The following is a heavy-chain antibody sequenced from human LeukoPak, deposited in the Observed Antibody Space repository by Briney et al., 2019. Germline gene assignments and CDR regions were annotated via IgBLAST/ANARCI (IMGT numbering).Heavy chain of an antibody. CDR2: INHSGST. D-gene: IGHD3-22*01. V-gene: IGHV4-34*01. CDR1: GGSFSGYY. Sequence: SETLSLTCAVYGGSFSGYYWSWIRQPPGKGLEWIGEINHSGSTNYNPSLKSRVTISVDTSKNQFSLKLSSVTAADTAVYYSARISITMIVVVIKRQNYYFDYWGQGTLVTVSS. J-gene: IGHJ4*02. CDR3: ARISITMIVVVIKRQNYYFDY.